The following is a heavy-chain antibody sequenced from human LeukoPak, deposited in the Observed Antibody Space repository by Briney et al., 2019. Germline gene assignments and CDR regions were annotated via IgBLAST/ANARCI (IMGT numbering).Heavy chain of an antibody. CDR2: VYTSGTT. J-gene: IGHJ4*02. V-gene: IGHV4-4*07. Sequence: SETLSLTCTVSGGSTSSYYWSWIRQPAGKGLEWIGRVYTSGTTNYNPSLKSRVTMSVDTSKNQFSLRLTSVTAADTAVYYCATDSKYWGQGTLVTVSS. CDR1: GGSTSSYY. CDR3: ATDSKY.